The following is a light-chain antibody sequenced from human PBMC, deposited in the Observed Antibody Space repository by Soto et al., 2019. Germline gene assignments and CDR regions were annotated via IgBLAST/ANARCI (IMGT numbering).Light chain of an antibody. J-gene: IGKJ3*01. CDR1: QSISSTY. CDR3: HQYCDSPPT. V-gene: IGKV3-20*01. CDR2: GSS. Sequence: EIVLTQSPGTLSLSPGERATLSCRASQSISSTYLPWYQHIPGKSPIILIYGSSTRAAGAPDRISGSGYGTDFTLTITRLKPEDFAVYFFHQYCDSPPTFGPRTKVEI.